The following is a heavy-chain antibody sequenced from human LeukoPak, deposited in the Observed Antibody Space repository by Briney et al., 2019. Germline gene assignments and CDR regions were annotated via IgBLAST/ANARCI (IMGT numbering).Heavy chain of an antibody. V-gene: IGHV4-34*01. D-gene: IGHD3-22*01. Sequence: SEPLSLTCAVYGGSFSGYYWSWIRQPPGKRLEWIGEINHSGSTNYNPSLKSRLTISVDTSKNQFPLKLSSVTAADTAVYYCAPKDSSGYYTDAFDIWGQGTMVTVSS. J-gene: IGHJ3*02. CDR2: INHSGST. CDR3: APKDSSGYYTDAFDI. CDR1: GGSFSGYY.